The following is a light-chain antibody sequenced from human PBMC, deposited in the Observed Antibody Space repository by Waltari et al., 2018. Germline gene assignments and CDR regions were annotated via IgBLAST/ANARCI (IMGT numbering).Light chain of an antibody. V-gene: IGLV2-14*01. J-gene: IGLJ1*01. CDR2: EVS. CDR3: SSYTSSTTPYV. Sequence: QSALTQPASVSGSPGQSITISCTGTSSDVGGYHYVSWYQQHPGKAPKLMIYEVSHRPSGVSNRFSGSKSGHTASLTISGLQAEDEADYYCSSYTSSTTPYVFGTGTKVTVL. CDR1: SSDVGGYHY.